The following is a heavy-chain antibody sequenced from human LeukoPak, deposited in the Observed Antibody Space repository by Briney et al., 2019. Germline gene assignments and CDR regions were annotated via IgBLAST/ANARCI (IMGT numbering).Heavy chain of an antibody. Sequence: GGSLRLSCAASGFTFSDYYMSWIRQAPGKGLEWVSYVSTGGSTIYYADSVKGRFTISRDNAKNSLYLQMNSLRAEDTAVYYCARFIHYGSGSRFDPWGQGTLVTVSS. D-gene: IGHD3-10*01. CDR3: ARFIHYGSGSRFDP. V-gene: IGHV3-11*01. J-gene: IGHJ5*02. CDR1: GFTFSDYY. CDR2: VSTGGSTI.